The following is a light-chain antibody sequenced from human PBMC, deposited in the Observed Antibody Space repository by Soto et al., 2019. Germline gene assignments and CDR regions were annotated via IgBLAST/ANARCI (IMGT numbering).Light chain of an antibody. CDR3: QQYNNLPQT. J-gene: IGKJ1*01. CDR2: GAS. V-gene: IGKV3-15*01. Sequence: VRTQAPATLSVSPGERATLSCRASQTINNNVAWYQLKDGQVPRLVIYGASTRATDIPARFSGSGSGTEFTLTISSLQSEDFAEYHCQQYNNLPQTFGQGTKVDIK. CDR1: QTINNN.